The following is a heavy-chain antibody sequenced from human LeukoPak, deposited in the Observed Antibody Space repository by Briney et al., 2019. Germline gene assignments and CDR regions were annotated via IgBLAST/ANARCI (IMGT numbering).Heavy chain of an antibody. J-gene: IGHJ6*02. Sequence: ASVKVSCKASGYTFTSYYMHWVRQAPGQGLEWMGIINPSGGSTSYAQKFQGGVTMTRDTSTSTVYMELSSLRSEDTAVYYCAREWGGSSGHYYYGMDVWGQGTTVTVSS. CDR1: GYTFTSYY. D-gene: IGHD1-26*01. CDR2: INPSGGST. CDR3: AREWGGSSGHYYYGMDV. V-gene: IGHV1-46*01.